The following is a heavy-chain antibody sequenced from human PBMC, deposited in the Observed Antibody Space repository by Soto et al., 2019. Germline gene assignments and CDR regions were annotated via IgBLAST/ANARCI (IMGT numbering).Heavy chain of an antibody. CDR2: IDPSDSYT. CDR3: ARRLIAARPPYYYGVDV. V-gene: IGHV5-10-1*01. D-gene: IGHD6-6*01. J-gene: IGHJ6*02. CDR1: GYSFTSYW. Sequence: GESLKISCKGSGYSFTSYWISWVRQMPGKGLEWMGRIDPSDSYTNYSPSFQGHVTISADKSISTAYLQWSSLKASDTAMYYCARRLIAARPPYYYGVDVWGQGTTVTVSS.